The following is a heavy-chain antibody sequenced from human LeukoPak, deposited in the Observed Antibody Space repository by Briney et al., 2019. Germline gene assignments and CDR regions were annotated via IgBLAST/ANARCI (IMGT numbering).Heavy chain of an antibody. D-gene: IGHD5-24*01. CDR3: ARGVVEMATSWGY. CDR2: INHSGST. J-gene: IGHJ4*02. CDR1: GGSFSGYY. V-gene: IGHV4-34*01. Sequence: SETLSLTCAVYGGSFSGYYWSWIRQPPGKGLEWIGEINHSGSTNYNPSLKSRVTISVDTSKNQFSLKLSSVTAADTAVYYCARGVVEMATSWGYWGQGTLVTVSS.